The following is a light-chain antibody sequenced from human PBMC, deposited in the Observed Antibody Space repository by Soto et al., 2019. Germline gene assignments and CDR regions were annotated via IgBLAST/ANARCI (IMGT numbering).Light chain of an antibody. CDR2: VAS. J-gene: IGKJ4*01. CDR1: QSVRSN. Sequence: EIVLTQSPATMSVSPGERATLSCSARQSVRSNLAWYQQKPGQGPRLLIFVASTRSTDIPARFSGSGSGTEFTLTIGRLHSEDFAVDCCQQYIPFPPLTFGGATQVASK. V-gene: IGKV3-15*01. CDR3: QQYIPFPPLT.